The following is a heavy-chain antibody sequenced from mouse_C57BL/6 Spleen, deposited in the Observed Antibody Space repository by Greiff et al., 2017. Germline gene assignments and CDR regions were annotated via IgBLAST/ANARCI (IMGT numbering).Heavy chain of an antibody. CDR2: IDPSDSYT. Sequence: QVQLQQPGAELVMPGASVKLSCKASGYTFTSYWMHWVKQRPGQGLEWIGEIDPSDSYTNYNQKFKGKSTLTVDKSSSTAYMQLSSLASEDSAVYYYARKRSVYFGVWGTGTTVTVSS. V-gene: IGHV1-69*01. J-gene: IGHJ1*03. CDR3: ARKRSVYFGV. CDR1: GYTFTSYW.